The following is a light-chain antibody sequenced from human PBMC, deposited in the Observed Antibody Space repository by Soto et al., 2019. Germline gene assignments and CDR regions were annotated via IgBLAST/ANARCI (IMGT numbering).Light chain of an antibody. V-gene: IGKV3-11*01. Sequence: EIVLTQSPASLSLSPGERATLSCRASQSVSSSLAWYQQKPGQAPRLLIYDASNRATGIPARFSGSGSGTVFTLTISSLEPEDFAVYYCQQRSNWRLFTFGPGTKVDI. J-gene: IGKJ3*01. CDR3: QQRSNWRLFT. CDR2: DAS. CDR1: QSVSSS.